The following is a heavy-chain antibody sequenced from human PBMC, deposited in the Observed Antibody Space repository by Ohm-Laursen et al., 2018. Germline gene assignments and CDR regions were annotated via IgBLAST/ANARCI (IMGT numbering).Heavy chain of an antibody. Sequence: SETLSLTCTVSGGSNSSYYWSWIRQPPGKGLEWIGYMYYSGSTNYNPSLKGRVTISVDTSKNQFSLKLSSVTAADTAVYYCARHNRYYYDLDVWGQGTTVTVSS. CDR1: GGSNSSYY. V-gene: IGHV4-59*08. CDR3: ARHNRYYYDLDV. CDR2: MYYSGST. J-gene: IGHJ6*02.